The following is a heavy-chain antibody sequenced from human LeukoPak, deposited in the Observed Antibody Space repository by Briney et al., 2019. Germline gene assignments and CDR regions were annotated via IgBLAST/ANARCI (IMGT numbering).Heavy chain of an antibody. CDR2: FSGSDENT. V-gene: IGHV3-23*01. CDR3: AKDSSFEKWFLIVVVTAIDY. D-gene: IGHD2-21*02. CDR1: GFTFSNSV. J-gene: IGHJ4*02. Sequence: GGSLRLSCAASGFTFSNSVVSWVRQAPGKGLEWVSSFSGSDENTHHADSVKGRFTISRDNSKNTLYLQMNSLRVEDTATYYCAKDSSFEKWFLIVVVTAIDYWGQGTLVTASS.